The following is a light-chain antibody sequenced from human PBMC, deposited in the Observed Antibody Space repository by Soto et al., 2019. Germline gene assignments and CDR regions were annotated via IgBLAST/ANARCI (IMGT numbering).Light chain of an antibody. Sequence: SYELTQPPSVSAAPGTTAILTCGGNSIGSKSVHWYQQKPGQAPVLIIYNDSDRPSGIPERFSGSNSGNSATLSISRVGAGDEADYHCQLWDPTSDRVVFGGGTKVTVL. J-gene: IGLJ2*01. V-gene: IGLV3-21*04. CDR3: QLWDPTSDRVV. CDR1: SIGSKS. CDR2: NDS.